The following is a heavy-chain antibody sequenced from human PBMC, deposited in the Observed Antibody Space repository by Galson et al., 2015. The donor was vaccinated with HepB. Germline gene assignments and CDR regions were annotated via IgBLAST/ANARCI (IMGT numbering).Heavy chain of an antibody. J-gene: IGHJ4*02. CDR1: GFTFSSYW. Sequence: SLRLSCAASGFTFSSYWMSWVRQAPGKGLEWVANIKQDGSEKYYVDSVKGRFTISRDDAKNSLYLQMNSLRAEDTAVHYCARGGYSSSWYVQGYWGQGTLVTVSS. V-gene: IGHV3-7*03. D-gene: IGHD6-13*01. CDR2: IKQDGSEK. CDR3: ARGGYSSSWYVQGY.